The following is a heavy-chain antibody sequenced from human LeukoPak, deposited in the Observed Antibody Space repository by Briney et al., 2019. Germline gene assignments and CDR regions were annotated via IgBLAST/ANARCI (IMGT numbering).Heavy chain of an antibody. D-gene: IGHD6-13*01. J-gene: IGHJ2*01. Sequence: PGGSLRLSCAASGFTFDDYAMHWVRQAPGKGLEWVSLISGDGGSTYYADSVKGRFTISRDNSKNSLYLQMNSLRTEDTALYYCAKDIKVYSSSGYFDLWGRGTLVTVSS. V-gene: IGHV3-43*02. CDR2: ISGDGGST. CDR1: GFTFDDYA. CDR3: AKDIKVYSSSGYFDL.